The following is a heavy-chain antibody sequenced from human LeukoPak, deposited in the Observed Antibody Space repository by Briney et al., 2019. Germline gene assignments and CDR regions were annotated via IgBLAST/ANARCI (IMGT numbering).Heavy chain of an antibody. CDR2: IIPIFGTA. CDR1: GGTFSSYA. D-gene: IGHD3-16*02. Sequence: SVKVPCKASGGTFSSYAISWVRQASGQGLEWMGGIIPIFGTANYAQKFQGRVTITADESTSTAYMELSSLRSEDTAVYYCARGTSADYDYVWGSYRYTFGFDYWGQGTLVTVSS. V-gene: IGHV1-69*13. CDR3: ARGTSADYDYVWGSYRYTFGFDY. J-gene: IGHJ4*02.